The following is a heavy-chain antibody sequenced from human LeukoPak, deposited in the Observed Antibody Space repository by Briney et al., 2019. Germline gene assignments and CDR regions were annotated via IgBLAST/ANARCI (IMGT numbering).Heavy chain of an antibody. D-gene: IGHD2-15*01. CDR3: ARDRQYCSGGSCLINFDY. J-gene: IGHJ4*02. CDR1: GGTFSSYA. CDR2: IIPIFGTA. Sequence: GASVKVSCKASGGTFSSYAISWVRQAPGQGLEWMGGIIPIFGTANYAQKFQGRVTITADKSTSTAYMELRSLRSDDTAVYYCARDRQYCSGGSCLINFDYWGQGTLVTVSS. V-gene: IGHV1-69*06.